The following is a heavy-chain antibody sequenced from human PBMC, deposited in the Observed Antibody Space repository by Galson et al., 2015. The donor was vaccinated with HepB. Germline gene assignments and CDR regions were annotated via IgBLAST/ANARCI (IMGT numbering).Heavy chain of an antibody. J-gene: IGHJ3*02. CDR3: ARAYSNGWSQAFDI. CDR1: GFTFSTHD. Sequence: SLRLSCAASGFTFSTHDMNWVRQAPGKGLEWVSCVSSGDTYIYYSDSVKGRFTSSRDNAKNSLYLQMNSLRAEDTAVYYCARAYSNGWSQAFDIWGQGTMVTVSS. D-gene: IGHD6-19*01. V-gene: IGHV3-21*01. CDR2: VSSGDTYI.